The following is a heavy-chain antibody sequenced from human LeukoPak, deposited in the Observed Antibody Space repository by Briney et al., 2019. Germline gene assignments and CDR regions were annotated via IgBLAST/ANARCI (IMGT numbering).Heavy chain of an antibody. CDR1: GFTFSSYA. CDR2: ISWNSGSI. D-gene: IGHD6-13*01. Sequence: GESLRLSCAASGFTFSSYAMSWVRQAPGKGLEWVSGISWNSGSIGYADSVKGRFTISRDNAKNSLYLQMNSLRAEDTALYYCAKDMGIAAAGGYFDLWGRGTLVTVSS. CDR3: AKDMGIAAAGGYFDL. V-gene: IGHV3-9*01. J-gene: IGHJ2*01.